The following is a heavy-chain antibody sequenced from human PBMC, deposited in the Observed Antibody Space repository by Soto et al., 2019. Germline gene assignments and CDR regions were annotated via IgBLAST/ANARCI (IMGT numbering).Heavy chain of an antibody. V-gene: IGHV1-69*08. CDR3: ARDSPIGSTFSGYDAIDS. D-gene: IGHD5-12*01. CDR1: GGTFSTST. J-gene: IGHJ4*02. Sequence: QVQLVQSGAEVKKPGSSVKVSCKASGGTFSTSTFTWVRQAPGQGLEWMGRTIPLLNVADYAQDFQGRLNITADKSTKTTYMELTSLTSKDTAVYFCARDSPIGSTFSGYDAIDSWGQGTLVTVSS. CDR2: TIPLLNVA.